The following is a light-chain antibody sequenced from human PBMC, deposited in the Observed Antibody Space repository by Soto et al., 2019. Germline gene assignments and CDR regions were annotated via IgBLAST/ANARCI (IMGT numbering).Light chain of an antibody. CDR2: EVS. J-gene: IGLJ2*01. Sequence: QSALTQPPSASGSPGQSVTISCTGTSSDVGGYNYVSWYQQHPGKAPKLMIYEVSKRPSGVPDLFSGSKSGNTASLTVSGLQAEDEADYYFSSYVGSNNVVFGGGTKRTVL. V-gene: IGLV2-8*01. CDR1: SSDVGGYNY. CDR3: SSYVGSNNVV.